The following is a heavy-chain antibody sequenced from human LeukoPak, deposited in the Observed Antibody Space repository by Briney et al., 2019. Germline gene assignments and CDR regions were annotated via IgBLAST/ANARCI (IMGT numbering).Heavy chain of an antibody. CDR2: ISAYNGNT. J-gene: IGHJ4*02. D-gene: IGHD3-22*01. V-gene: IGHV1-18*01. CDR1: GYTFTSYG. CDR3: ARWAGYYYDSSGYYVDY. Sequence: ASVKVSCKASGYTFTSYGISWVRQAPGQGLEWMGWISAYNGNTNYAQKLRGRVTMTTDTSTSTAYMELRSLRSDDTAVYYCARWAGYYYDSSGYYVDYWGQGTLVTVSS.